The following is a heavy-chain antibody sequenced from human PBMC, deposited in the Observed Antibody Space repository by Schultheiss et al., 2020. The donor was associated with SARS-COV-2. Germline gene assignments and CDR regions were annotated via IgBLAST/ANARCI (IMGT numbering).Heavy chain of an antibody. CDR3: ARRYSSSSGLGFDS. J-gene: IGHJ5*01. D-gene: IGHD6-6*01. CDR2: IHYSGST. CDR1: GDSISSSNYY. Sequence: SETLSLTCTVSGDSISSSNYYWGWIRQPPGKGLEWIGCIHYSGSTNYNPSLKSRVTISVDTSKNQFSLKLSSVTAADTAVYYCARRYSSSSGLGFDSWGQGTLVTVSS. V-gene: IGHV4-61*05.